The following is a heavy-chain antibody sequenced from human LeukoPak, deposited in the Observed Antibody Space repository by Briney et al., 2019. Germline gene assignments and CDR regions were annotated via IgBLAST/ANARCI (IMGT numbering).Heavy chain of an antibody. D-gene: IGHD2-2*02. Sequence: SETLSLTCTVSGYSISSGYYWGWIRQPPGKGLEWIGSIYHSGSTYYNPSLKSRVTISVDTSKNQFSLKLSSVTAADTAVYYCAREGNVVVPAAIGYWGQGTLVTVSS. CDR3: AREGNVVVPAAIGY. CDR1: GYSISSGYY. V-gene: IGHV4-38-2*02. J-gene: IGHJ4*02. CDR2: IYHSGST.